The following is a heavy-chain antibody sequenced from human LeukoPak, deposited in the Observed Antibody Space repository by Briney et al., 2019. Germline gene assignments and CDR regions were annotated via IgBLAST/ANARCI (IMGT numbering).Heavy chain of an antibody. D-gene: IGHD3-10*01. J-gene: IGHJ4*02. CDR1: GFTFSSYG. Sequence: PGGSLRLSCAASGFTFSSYGMHWVRQAPGKGLEWVSFIRYDGTNKYYADSVKGRFTISRDNSKNTLYLQMNSLRAEDTAVYYCANYGSGSYYLLLDYWGQGTLVTVSS. CDR3: ANYGSGSYYLLLDY. CDR2: IRYDGTNK. V-gene: IGHV3-30*02.